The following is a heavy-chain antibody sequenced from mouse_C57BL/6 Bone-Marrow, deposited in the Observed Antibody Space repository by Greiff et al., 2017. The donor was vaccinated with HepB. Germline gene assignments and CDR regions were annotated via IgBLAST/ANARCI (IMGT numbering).Heavy chain of an antibody. CDR1: GYSITSGYY. CDR2: ISYDGSN. Sequence: EVQVVESGPGLVKPSQSLSLTCSVTGYSITSGYYWNWIRQFPGNKLEWMGYISYDGSNNYNPSLKNRISITRDTSKNQFFLKLNSVTTEDTATYYCAREGYSRFAYWGQGTLVTVSA. CDR3: AREGYSRFAY. V-gene: IGHV3-6*01. D-gene: IGHD2-12*01. J-gene: IGHJ3*01.